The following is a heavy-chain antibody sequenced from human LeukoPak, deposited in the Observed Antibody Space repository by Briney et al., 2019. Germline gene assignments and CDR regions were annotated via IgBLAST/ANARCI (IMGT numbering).Heavy chain of an antibody. V-gene: IGHV1-46*01. CDR1: GYTFTSYA. CDR2: INPSGGST. D-gene: IGHD3-16*02. CDR3: ARSIPRRRYYDYVWGSYRSTDYFDY. Sequence: ASVKVSCKASGYTFTSYAMNWVRQAPGQGLEWMGIINPSGGSTSYAQKFQGRVTMTRDTSTSTVYMELSSLRSEDTAVYYCARSIPRRRYYDYVWGSYRSTDYFDYWGQGTLVTVSS. J-gene: IGHJ4*02.